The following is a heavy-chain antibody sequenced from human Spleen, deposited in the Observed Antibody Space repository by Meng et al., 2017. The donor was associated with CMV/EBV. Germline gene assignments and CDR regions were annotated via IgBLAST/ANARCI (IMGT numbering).Heavy chain of an antibody. CDR3: AKDSYCSSTSCPRGNAFDI. Sequence: SLKISCAASGFTFDDSAMHWVRQAPGKGLEWVSGISWNSGSIGYADSVKGRFTISRDNAKNSLYLQMNSLRAEDTALYYCAKDSYCSSTSCPRGNAFDIWGQGTMVTVSS. J-gene: IGHJ3*02. CDR2: ISWNSGSI. V-gene: IGHV3-9*01. CDR1: GFTFDDSA. D-gene: IGHD2-2*01.